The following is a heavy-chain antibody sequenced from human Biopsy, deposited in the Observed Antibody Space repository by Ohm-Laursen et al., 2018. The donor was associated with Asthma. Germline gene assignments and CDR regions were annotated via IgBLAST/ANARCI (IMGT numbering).Heavy chain of an antibody. Sequence: RSLRLSCAASGFSFSNYGMRWVRQAPGKGLDWVAVISFDGTNRNYTDSVKGRFTISRDDSRNTLHLEMNSLRAEDTAVYFCAKEVFPGWELRRGPDSWGQGTLVTVSS. J-gene: IGHJ4*02. V-gene: IGHV3-30*18. CDR1: GFSFSNYG. CDR2: ISFDGTNR. D-gene: IGHD1-26*01. CDR3: AKEVFPGWELRRGPDS.